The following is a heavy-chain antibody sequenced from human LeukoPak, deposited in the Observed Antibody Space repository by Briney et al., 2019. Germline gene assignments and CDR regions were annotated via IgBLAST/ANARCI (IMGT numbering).Heavy chain of an antibody. J-gene: IGHJ4*02. D-gene: IGHD3-10*01. CDR3: ARARGDRTTYYFDY. V-gene: IGHV3-53*01. CDR2: IYSGGST. Sequence: GGSLRLSCAASGFTASSNYMSWVRQAPGKGLEWVSVIYSGGSTYYADSVKGRFTISRDNSKNTLYLQMNSLRAEDTAVYYCARARGDRTTYYFDYWGQGTLVTVSS. CDR1: GFTASSNY.